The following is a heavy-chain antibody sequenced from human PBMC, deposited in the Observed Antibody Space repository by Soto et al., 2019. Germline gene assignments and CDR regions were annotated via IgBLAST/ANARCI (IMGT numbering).Heavy chain of an antibody. J-gene: IGHJ3*02. D-gene: IGHD2-2*01. CDR3: VRAGYCSSTSCRWPRAFDI. Sequence: GASVKVSCKASGGTFSSYTISWVRQAPGQGLEWMGRIIPILGIANYAQKFQGRVTITADKSTSTAYMELSSLRSEDTAVYYCVRAGYCSSTSCRWPRAFDIWGQGTMVTVSS. CDR1: GGTFSSYT. V-gene: IGHV1-69*02. CDR2: IIPILGIA.